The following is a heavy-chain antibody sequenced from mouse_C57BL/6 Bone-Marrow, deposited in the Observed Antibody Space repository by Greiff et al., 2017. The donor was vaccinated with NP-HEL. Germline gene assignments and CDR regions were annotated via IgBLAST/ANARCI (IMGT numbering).Heavy chain of an antibody. CDR3: ARSVLYYYGSSLYYYAMDY. J-gene: IGHJ4*01. D-gene: IGHD1-1*01. CDR2: INPYNGGT. V-gene: IGHV1-19*01. CDR1: GYTFTDYY. Sequence: EVQLQQSGPVLVKPGASVKMSCKASGYTFTDYYMNWVKQSHGKSLEWIGVINPYNGGTSYNQKFKGKATLTVDKSSSTAYMELNSLTSEDSAVYYCARSVLYYYGSSLYYYAMDYWGQGTSVTVSS.